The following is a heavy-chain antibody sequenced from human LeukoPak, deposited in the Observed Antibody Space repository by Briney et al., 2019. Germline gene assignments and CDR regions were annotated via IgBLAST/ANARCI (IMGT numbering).Heavy chain of an antibody. V-gene: IGHV4-30-2*01. CDR3: ASDSTSSGAFDI. CDR2: IYHSGGT. J-gene: IGHJ3*02. D-gene: IGHD2-2*01. CDR1: GGSISSGGYY. Sequence: PSQTLSLTCTVSGGSISSGGYYWSWIRQPPGKGLEWIGYIYHSGGTYYNPSLKSRVTISVDRSKNQFSLKLSSVTAADTAVYYCASDSTSSGAFDIWGQGTMVTVSS.